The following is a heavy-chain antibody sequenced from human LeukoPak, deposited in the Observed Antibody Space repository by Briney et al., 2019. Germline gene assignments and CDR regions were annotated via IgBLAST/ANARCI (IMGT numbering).Heavy chain of an antibody. CDR2: INPNSGGT. CDR1: GYTFTGYY. D-gene: IGHD1-26*01. J-gene: IGHJ4*02. Sequence: VASVKVSCKASGYTFTGYYMHWVRQAPGQGLEWMGWINPNSGGTNYAQKFQGRVTMTRDTSISTAYMELSRLKSDDTAVYYCARDSGVVGVTYDYWGQGTLVTVSS. V-gene: IGHV1-2*02. CDR3: ARDSGVVGVTYDY.